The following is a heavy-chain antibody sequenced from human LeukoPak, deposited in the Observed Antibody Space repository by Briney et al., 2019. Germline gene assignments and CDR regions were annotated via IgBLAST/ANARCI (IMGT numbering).Heavy chain of an antibody. CDR3: ARGEYCSSTSCLRFDP. J-gene: IGHJ5*02. CDR2: INPNSGGT. D-gene: IGHD2-2*01. CDR1: GYTFTGYY. Sequence: GASVKVSCKASGYTFTGYYMHWVRQAPGQGLEWMGWINPNSGGTNYAQKFQGRVTMTRDTSISTAYMELSRLRSDDTAVYYCARGEYCSSTSCLRFDPWGQGTLVTVSS. V-gene: IGHV1-2*02.